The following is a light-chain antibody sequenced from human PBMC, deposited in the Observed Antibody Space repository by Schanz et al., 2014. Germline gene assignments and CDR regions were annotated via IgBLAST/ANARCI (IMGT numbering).Light chain of an antibody. V-gene: IGKV3-20*01. CDR2: GTS. J-gene: IGKJ1*01. Sequence: EIVLTQSPGTLSLSPGERAILSCRASQGVSGNYLAWYQKKSGQAPSLLIYGTSSRATGVPDRFSGSGSGTDFTLTISRLEPEDFAVYYCQHYSMSPLFGQGTKVEIK. CDR1: QGVSGNY. CDR3: QHYSMSPL.